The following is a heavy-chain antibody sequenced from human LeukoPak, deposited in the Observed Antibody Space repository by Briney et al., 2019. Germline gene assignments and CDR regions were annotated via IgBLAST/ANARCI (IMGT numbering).Heavy chain of an antibody. D-gene: IGHD1-26*01. CDR2: IYYSGST. CDR1: GGSISSYY. V-gene: IGHV4-59*01. CDR3: ARGDGATNGYYYYYYMDV. Sequence: SETLSLTCTVSGGSISSYYWSWIRQPPGKGLEWIGYIYYSGSTNYNPSLKSRVTISVDTSKNQFSLKLSSVTAADTAVYYCARGDGATNGYYYYYYMDVWGKGTTVAVSS. J-gene: IGHJ6*03.